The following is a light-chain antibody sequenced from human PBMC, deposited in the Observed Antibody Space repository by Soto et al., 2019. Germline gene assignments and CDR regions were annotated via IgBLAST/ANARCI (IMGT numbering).Light chain of an antibody. CDR1: SRDVGGYNY. J-gene: IGLJ2*01. V-gene: IGLV2-14*01. CDR2: DVS. Sequence: QSVLTQPASVSGSPGQSITISCTGTSRDVGGYNYVSWYQQHPGKAPKVMIYDVSNRPSGVSNRFSGSKSGNTASLTISGLQAEDEADYYCSSYTISGTRVFGGGTKLTVL. CDR3: SSYTISGTRV.